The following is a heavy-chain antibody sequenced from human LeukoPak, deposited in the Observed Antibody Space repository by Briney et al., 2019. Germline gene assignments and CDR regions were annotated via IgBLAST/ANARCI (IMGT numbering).Heavy chain of an antibody. CDR1: GFTFSSYW. Sequence: PGGSLRLSCAASGFTFSSYWMHWVRQAPGKGLVWVSRINSDGSSTSYADSVKGRFTISRDNAKNTLYLQMNSLRAEDTAVYYCARSAYSSSSFGEYLVYYYYYMDVWGKGTTVTVSS. J-gene: IGHJ6*03. CDR3: ARSAYSSSSFGEYLVYYYYYMDV. V-gene: IGHV3-74*01. CDR2: INSDGSST. D-gene: IGHD6-6*01.